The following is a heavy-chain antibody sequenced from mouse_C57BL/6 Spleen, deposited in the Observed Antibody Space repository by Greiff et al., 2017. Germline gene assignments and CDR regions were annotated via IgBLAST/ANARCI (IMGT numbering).Heavy chain of an antibody. CDR2: IYPGDGDT. D-gene: IGHD2-4*01. Sequence: VQLQQSGAELVKPGASVKISCKASGYAFSSYWMNWVKQRPGKGLEWIGQIYPGDGDTNYNGKFKGKATLTADKSSSTAYMQLSNLTSEDSAVYFCARTGDYDRFAYWGQGTLVTVSA. CDR3: ARTGDYDRFAY. CDR1: GYAFSSYW. V-gene: IGHV1-80*01. J-gene: IGHJ3*01.